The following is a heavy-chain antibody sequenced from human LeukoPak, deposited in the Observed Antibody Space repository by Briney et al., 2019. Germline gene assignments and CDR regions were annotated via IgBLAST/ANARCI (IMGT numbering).Heavy chain of an antibody. CDR1: GGSISSGSYY. CDR3: AREFIAVAATFDY. J-gene: IGHJ4*02. CDR2: IYTSGST. V-gene: IGHV4-61*02. D-gene: IGHD6-19*01. Sequence: SETLSLTCTVSGGSISSGSYYWSWIRQPAGKGLEWIGRIYTSGSTNYNPSLKSRVTISVDTSKNQFSLKLSSVTAADTAVYYCAREFIAVAATFDYWGQGTLVTVSS.